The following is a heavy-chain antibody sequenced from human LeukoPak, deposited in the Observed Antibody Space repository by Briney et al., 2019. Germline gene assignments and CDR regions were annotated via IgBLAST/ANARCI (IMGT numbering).Heavy chain of an antibody. CDR1: GYTFTNYG. CDR2: ISVYNGNT. Sequence: ASVEVSCKASGYTFTNYGISWVRQAPGQGLEWMGWISVYNGNTKYAQKLQGRVTMTTDTSTSTAYMELRSLRSDDTAVYYCARDQAFLYYYDSSGYYTFDYWGQGTLVTVSS. CDR3: ARDQAFLYYYDSSGYYTFDY. V-gene: IGHV1-18*01. J-gene: IGHJ4*02. D-gene: IGHD3-22*01.